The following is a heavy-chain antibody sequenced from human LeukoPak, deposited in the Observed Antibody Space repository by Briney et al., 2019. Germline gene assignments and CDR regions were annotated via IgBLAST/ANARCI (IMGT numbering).Heavy chain of an antibody. Sequence: SETLSLTCAVYGGSFSGYYWSWIRQPPGKGLEWIGEINHSGSTNYNPSLKSRVTISVDTSKNQFSLKLSSVTAADTAVYYCARDPGRIAAAGTGWFDPWGQGTLVTVSS. CDR2: INHSGST. D-gene: IGHD6-13*01. CDR1: GGSFSGYY. J-gene: IGHJ5*02. CDR3: ARDPGRIAAAGTGWFDP. V-gene: IGHV4-34*01.